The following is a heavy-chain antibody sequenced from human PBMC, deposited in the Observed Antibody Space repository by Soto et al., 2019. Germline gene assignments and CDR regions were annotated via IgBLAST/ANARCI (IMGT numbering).Heavy chain of an antibody. CDR3: ARGDYYDSSGLDL. CDR2: INAGNGYT. Sequence: QAHLVQSGAEVRKPGASVKLSCTAAGYAFTGYAIHWVRQAAGQGLEWMGWINAGNGYTKFSQNFQGRVSVTRDTSSSMAYMELSSLRFEDTAVYYCARGDYYDSSGLDLWGQGTLVTVSS. CDR1: GYAFTGYA. V-gene: IGHV1-3*01. D-gene: IGHD3-22*01. J-gene: IGHJ5*02.